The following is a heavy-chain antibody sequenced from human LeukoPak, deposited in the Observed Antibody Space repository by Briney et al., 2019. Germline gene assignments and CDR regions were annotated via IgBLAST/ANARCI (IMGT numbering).Heavy chain of an antibody. CDR2: IYYSGNT. D-gene: IGHD6-19*01. Sequence: SETLSLTCTVSGGSLSHYYWGSFRQPPGKGLEWIGYIYYSGNTNYNPSLKSRLTISVDTSNNQFSLKLTSVTAADTAVYFCARLPGIAVSGKAVHYWGQGTLVTVSS. CDR3: ARLPGIAVSGKAVHY. J-gene: IGHJ4*02. CDR1: GGSLSHYY. V-gene: IGHV4-59*01.